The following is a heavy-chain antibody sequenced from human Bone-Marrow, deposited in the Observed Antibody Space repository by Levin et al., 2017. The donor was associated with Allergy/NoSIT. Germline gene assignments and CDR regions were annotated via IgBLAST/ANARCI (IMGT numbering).Heavy chain of an antibody. CDR3: VKGEDSSGFRF. V-gene: IGHV3-23*01. D-gene: IGHD3-22*01. J-gene: IGHJ4*02. CDR2: VSGSGFRT. CDR1: GFTFSNYA. Sequence: LSLTCAASGFTFSNYAINWVRQAPGKGLEWVSAVSGSGFRTHYADSVEGRFTISRDNSKNSVYVQMNSLRVDDTAVYYCVKGEDSSGFRFWGRGTLVTVSS.